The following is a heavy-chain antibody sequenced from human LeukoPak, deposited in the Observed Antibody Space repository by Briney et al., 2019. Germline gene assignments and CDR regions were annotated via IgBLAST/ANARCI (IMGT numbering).Heavy chain of an antibody. J-gene: IGHJ4*02. Sequence: TGGSLRLSCAASGFTFSSYAMSWVRQAPGKGLEWVSTFSGTSTNSYADAVKGRVTISGDNSKNTLYLQMNSLRAEDTAVYYCAKLKQWQPQRYFFEYWGQGALVTVAS. D-gene: IGHD6-19*01. CDR3: AKLKQWQPQRYFFEY. V-gene: IGHV3-23*01. CDR2: FSGTSTN. CDR1: GFTFSSYA.